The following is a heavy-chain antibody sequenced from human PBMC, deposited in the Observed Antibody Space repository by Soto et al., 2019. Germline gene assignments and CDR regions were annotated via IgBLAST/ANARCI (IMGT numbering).Heavy chain of an antibody. V-gene: IGHV3-13*01. CDR3: ARDTRSVWGSRSGMDV. D-gene: IGHD3-16*01. CDR2: IGTAGDT. CDR1: GFTFSSYD. J-gene: IGHJ6*02. Sequence: GGSLRLSCAASGFTFSSYDMHWVRQATGKGLEWVSAIGTAGDTYYPGSVKGRFTISRENAKNSLYLQMNSLRAEDTAVYYCARDTRSVWGSRSGMDVWGQGTTVTVSS.